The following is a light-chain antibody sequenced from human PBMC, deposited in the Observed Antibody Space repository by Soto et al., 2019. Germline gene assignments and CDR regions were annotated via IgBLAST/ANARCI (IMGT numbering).Light chain of an antibody. J-gene: IGKJ4*01. CDR2: WAS. V-gene: IGKV4-1*01. CDR1: QTVLYSSNNKNY. Sequence: DLVLTQSPDSLAVSLGERATINCKSSQTVLYSSNNKNYLAWYQQKPGQPPKLLIYWASTRESGVPDRFSGSGSGTDFTLTISGLQAEDVAVYYCQHYYTTPITFGGGTKVDIK. CDR3: QHYYTTPIT.